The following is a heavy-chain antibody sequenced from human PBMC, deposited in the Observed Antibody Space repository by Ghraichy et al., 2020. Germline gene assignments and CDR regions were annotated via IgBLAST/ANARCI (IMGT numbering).Heavy chain of an antibody. J-gene: IGHJ4*02. CDR2: INHSGST. CDR1: GGSFSGYY. Sequence: SETRSLTCAVYGGSFSGYYWSWIRQPPGKGLEWIGEINHSGSTNYNPSLKSRVTISVDTSKNQFSLKLSSVTAADTAVYYCARARSVHDYWGQGTLVTVSS. CDR3: ARARSVHDY. D-gene: IGHD5/OR15-5a*01. V-gene: IGHV4-34*01.